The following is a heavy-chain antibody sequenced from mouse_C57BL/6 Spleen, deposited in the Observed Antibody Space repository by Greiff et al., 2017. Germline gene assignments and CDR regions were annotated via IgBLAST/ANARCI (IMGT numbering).Heavy chain of an antibody. CDR1: GYTFTSYW. CDR3: ARGDYDVGFAD. CDR2: IYPGSGST. V-gene: IGHV1-55*01. D-gene: IGHD2-4*01. Sequence: QVQLQQPGAELVKPGASVKMSCKASGYTFTSYWITWVKQRPGQGLEWIGDIYPGSGSTNYNEKFKSKATLTVDTSSSTAYRQLSSLISEDSAVYYCARGDYDVGFADWGQGTLVTVSA. J-gene: IGHJ3*01.